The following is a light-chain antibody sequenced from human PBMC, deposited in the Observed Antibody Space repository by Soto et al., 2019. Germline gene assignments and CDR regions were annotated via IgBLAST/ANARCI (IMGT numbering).Light chain of an antibody. J-gene: IGKJ4*01. V-gene: IGKV3-20*01. CDR3: QQYGSSPLT. CDR1: QSVSSSF. CDR2: GAS. Sequence: IVLTQTPGTLSLSPGERATPSCRASQSVSSSFLAWYQQKPGQAPRLLIYGASSRATGIPDRVSGSGSGADFSLTFSRLEPEDVAVYYCQQYGSSPLTFGGGTQVQVK.